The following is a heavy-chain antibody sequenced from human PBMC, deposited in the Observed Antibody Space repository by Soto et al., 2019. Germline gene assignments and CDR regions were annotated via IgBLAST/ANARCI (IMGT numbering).Heavy chain of an antibody. D-gene: IGHD6-13*01. V-gene: IGHV3-30*18. CDR3: AKDQRRIAAAGTKNRPSDY. Sequence: GGSLRLSCAASGFTFSSYGMHWVRQAPGKGLEWVAVISYDGSNKYYADSVKGRFTISRDNSKNTLYLQMNSLRAEDTAVYYCAKDQRRIAAAGTKNRPSDYWGQGTLVTVSS. CDR1: GFTFSSYG. CDR2: ISYDGSNK. J-gene: IGHJ4*02.